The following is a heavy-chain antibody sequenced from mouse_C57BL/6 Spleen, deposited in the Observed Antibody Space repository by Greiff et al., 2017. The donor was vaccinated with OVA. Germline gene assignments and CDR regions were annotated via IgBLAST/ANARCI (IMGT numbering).Heavy chain of an antibody. D-gene: IGHD1-1*01. Sequence: DVMLVESGGGLVKPGGSLKLSCAASGFTFSDYGMHWVRQAPEKGLEWVAYISSGSSTIYYADTVKGRFTISRDNAKNTLFLQMTSLRSEDTAMYYCARPITTVVAMDYWGQGTTLTVSS. CDR1: GFTFSDYG. V-gene: IGHV5-17*01. CDR2: ISSGSSTI. J-gene: IGHJ2*01. CDR3: ARPITTVVAMDY.